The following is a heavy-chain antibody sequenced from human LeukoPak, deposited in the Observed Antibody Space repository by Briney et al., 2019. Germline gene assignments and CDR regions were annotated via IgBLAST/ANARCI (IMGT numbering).Heavy chain of an antibody. CDR1: GGSISSYY. CDR2: IYYSGST. Sequence: WETLSLTCTVSGGSISSYYWSWIRQPPGKGLEWIGYIYYSGSTNYNPSLKSRVTISVDTSKNQFSLKLSSVTAADTAVYYCAREAGATLDYWGQGTLVTVSS. D-gene: IGHD1-26*01. V-gene: IGHV4-59*01. CDR3: AREAGATLDY. J-gene: IGHJ4*02.